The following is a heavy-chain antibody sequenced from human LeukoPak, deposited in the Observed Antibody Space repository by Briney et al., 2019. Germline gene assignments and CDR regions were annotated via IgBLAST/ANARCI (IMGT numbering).Heavy chain of an antibody. CDR2: IKQDGSEK. CDR1: GFTFSTYW. D-gene: IGHD1-26*01. CDR3: ATYKVGAVFDY. Sequence: GGSLRLSCAASGFTFSTYWMSWVRQAPGMGLEWVANIKQDGSEKSYVDSVKGRLTISRDNAKNSLYLQMNSLRAEDTTVYYCATYKVGAVFDYWGQGTLVTVSS. J-gene: IGHJ4*02. V-gene: IGHV3-7*01.